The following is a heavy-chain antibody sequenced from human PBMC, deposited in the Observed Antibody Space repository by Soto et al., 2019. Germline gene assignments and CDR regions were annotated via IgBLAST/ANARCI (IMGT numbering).Heavy chain of an antibody. CDR3: AQRHIAATGTGRDWFDP. CDR1: GFSLTTGGVG. CDR2: IYGDNDK. Sequence: QITLKESGPPLVKPTQTLTLTCTFSGFSLTTGGVGVGWIRQPSGKALEWLALIYGDNDKRYSPSLKNRLTITKDTSKNQVVLTMTDMDPLDTATYYCAQRHIAATGTGRDWFDPWGQGTLVTVSS. J-gene: IGHJ5*02. D-gene: IGHD6-13*01. V-gene: IGHV2-5*02.